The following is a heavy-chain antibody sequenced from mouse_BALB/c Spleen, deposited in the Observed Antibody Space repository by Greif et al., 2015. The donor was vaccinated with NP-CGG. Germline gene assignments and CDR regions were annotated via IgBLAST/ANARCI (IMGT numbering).Heavy chain of an antibody. D-gene: IGHD2-1*01. V-gene: IGHV1-7*01. CDR3: ARSGGNYYFDY. CDR1: GYTFTSYW. J-gene: IGHJ2*01. Sequence: QVQLQQSGAELAKPGASVKMSCKASGYTFTSYWMHWVKQRPGQGLEWIGYINPSTGYTEYNQKFKDKATLTADKPSSTAYMQLSSLTSEDSAVYYCARSGGNYYFDYWGQGTTLTVSS. CDR2: INPSTGYT.